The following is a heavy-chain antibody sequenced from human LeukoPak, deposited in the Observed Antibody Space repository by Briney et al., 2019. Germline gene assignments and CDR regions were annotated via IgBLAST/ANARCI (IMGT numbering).Heavy chain of an antibody. CDR3: ARLMIYYYYMDV. CDR1: GGSFSGYY. Sequence: SETLSLTCAVYGGSFSGYYWSWIRQPPGKGLEWIGEINHSGSTNYNPSLKSRVTISVDTPKNQFSLKLSSVTAADTAVYYCARLMIYYYYMDVWGKGTTVTVSS. CDR2: INHSGST. V-gene: IGHV4-34*01. J-gene: IGHJ6*03. D-gene: IGHD3-16*01.